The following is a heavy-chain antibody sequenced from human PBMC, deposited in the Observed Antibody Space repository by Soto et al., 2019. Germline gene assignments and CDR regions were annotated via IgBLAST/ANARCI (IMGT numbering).Heavy chain of an antibody. D-gene: IGHD6-19*01. CDR2: VSGSGGTS. V-gene: IGHV3-23*01. J-gene: IGHJ4*02. Sequence: PGGSLRLSCAASGFTFSRYDMNWVRQAPGKGLEWVSVVSGSGGTSYYADSVKDRFTISRDNSKKTLYLQMNSLRADDTVVYYCVAGQYFFDYCGQGTLVTVSS. CDR3: VAGQYFFDY. CDR1: GFTFSRYD.